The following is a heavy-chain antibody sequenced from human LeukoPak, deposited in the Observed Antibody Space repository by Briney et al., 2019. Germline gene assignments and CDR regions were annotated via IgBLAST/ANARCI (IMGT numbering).Heavy chain of an antibody. D-gene: IGHD6-19*01. CDR3: ARRAVAGTH. CDR2: INHSGST. CDR1: GGSFSGYY. Sequence: SETLSLTCAVYGGSFSGYYWSWIRQPPGKGLEWIGEINHSGSTNYNPSLKSRVTISVDTSKNQFSLKLSSETAADTAVYYCARRAVAGTHWGQGTLVTVSS. V-gene: IGHV4-34*01. J-gene: IGHJ4*02.